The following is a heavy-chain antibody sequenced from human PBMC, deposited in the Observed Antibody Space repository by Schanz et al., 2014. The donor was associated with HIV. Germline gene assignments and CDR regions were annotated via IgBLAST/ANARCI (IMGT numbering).Heavy chain of an antibody. J-gene: IGHJ4*02. CDR1: GFTFRTYG. V-gene: IGHV3-23*01. CDR3: AKRGPASWDYFDS. CDR2: IGGTNT. Sequence: EVRLLESGGDLVQPGGSLRLSCAASGFTFRTYGMSWVRQAPGKGLEWVSTIGGTNTHYAESVEGRFTISRDNSKDTVFLQMNSLRVEDTAVYYCAKRGPASWDYFDSWGQGTLVTVSS. D-gene: IGHD7-27*01.